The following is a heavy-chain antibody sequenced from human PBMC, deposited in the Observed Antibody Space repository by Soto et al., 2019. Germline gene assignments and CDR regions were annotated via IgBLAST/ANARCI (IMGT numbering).Heavy chain of an antibody. CDR2: ISGSGGST. D-gene: IGHD4-17*01. V-gene: IGHV3-23*01. J-gene: IGHJ6*02. CDR1: GFTFSSYA. Sequence: PGGSLRLSCAASGFTFSSYAMSWVRQAPGKGLEWLSAISGSGGSTCYADSVKGRFTISRDNSKNTLYLQMNSLRAEDTAVYYCAKAPGYGDYKLYYCYYGMDVWGQGNTVTVSS. CDR3: AKAPGYGDYKLYYCYYGMDV.